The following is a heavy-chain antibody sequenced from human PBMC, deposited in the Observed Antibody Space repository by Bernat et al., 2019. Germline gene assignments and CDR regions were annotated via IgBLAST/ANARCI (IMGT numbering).Heavy chain of an antibody. Sequence: QVQLVESGRGVVQPGRSLRLSCAASGFTFSSYGMHWVRQAPGKGLDWVAVISYDGSNKYYADSVKGRFTISRDNSKNTLYLQMNSLRAEDTAVYYCATGGYCGGDCYPGSLGSKEYYFDYWGQGTLVTVSS. CDR3: ATGGYCGGDCYPGSLGSKEYYFDY. V-gene: IGHV3-30*03. CDR2: ISYDGSNK. J-gene: IGHJ4*02. D-gene: IGHD2-21*01. CDR1: GFTFSSYG.